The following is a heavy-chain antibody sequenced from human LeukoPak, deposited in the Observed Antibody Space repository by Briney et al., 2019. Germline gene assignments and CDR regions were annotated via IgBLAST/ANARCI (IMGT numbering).Heavy chain of an antibody. Sequence: PGGSLRLSCAASRFTFKNYAMSWVRQAPGKGLEWVSGISDSGGSTHYADSVKGRFTISRDNAKNSLYLQMNSLRAEDTAVYYCAELGITMIGGVWGKGTTVTISS. CDR2: ISDSGGST. J-gene: IGHJ6*04. CDR1: RFTFKNYA. D-gene: IGHD3-10*02. V-gene: IGHV3-23*01. CDR3: AELGITMIGGV.